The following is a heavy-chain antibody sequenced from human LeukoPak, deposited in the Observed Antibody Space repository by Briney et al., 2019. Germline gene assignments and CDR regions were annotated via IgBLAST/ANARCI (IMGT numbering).Heavy chain of an antibody. CDR2: IYYSGST. V-gene: IGHV4-39*01. CDR1: GGSISSSSYY. Sequence: SETLSLTCTVSGGSISSSSYYWGWIRQPPGKGLEWIGSIYYSGSTYYNPSLKSRVTISVDTSKNQFSLKPSSVTAADTAVYYCARQRIGGSCTFDYWGQGTLVTVSS. CDR3: ARQRIGGSCTFDY. D-gene: IGHD2-15*01. J-gene: IGHJ4*02.